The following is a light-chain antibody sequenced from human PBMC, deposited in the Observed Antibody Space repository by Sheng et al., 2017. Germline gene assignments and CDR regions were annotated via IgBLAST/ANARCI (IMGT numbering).Light chain of an antibody. CDR3: QQYGSSPWT. CDR2: GAS. Sequence: EIVVTQSPATLSVSPGERATLSCRASQSVYNKLAWYQQKPGQAPRLLIHGASSRATGIPDRFSGSGSGTDFTLTISRLEPEDFAVYYCQQYGSSPWTFGQGTKVEIK. J-gene: IGKJ1*01. CDR1: QSVYNK. V-gene: IGKV3-20*01.